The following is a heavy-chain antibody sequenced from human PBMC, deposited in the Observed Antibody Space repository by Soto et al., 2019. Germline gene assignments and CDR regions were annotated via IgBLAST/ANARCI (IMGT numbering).Heavy chain of an antibody. CDR2: IWYDGSNK. J-gene: IGHJ6*02. V-gene: IGHV3-33*01. D-gene: IGHD6-13*01. CDR3: ARGIRAAADPYYYGMDV. CDR1: GFTFSSYG. Sequence: PGGSLRLSCAASGFTFSSYGMHWVRQAPGKGLEWVAVIWYDGSNKYYADSVKGRFTISRDNSKNTLYLQMNSLRAEDTAVYYCARGIRAAADPYYYGMDVWGQGTTVTVSS.